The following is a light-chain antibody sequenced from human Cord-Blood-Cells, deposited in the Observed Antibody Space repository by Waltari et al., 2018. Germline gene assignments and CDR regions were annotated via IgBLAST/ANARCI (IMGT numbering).Light chain of an antibody. V-gene: IGKV1-39*01. Sequence: DIQMTQSPSSLAASVGDRVTINCRASQGISSYLNGYQQKPGKAPKLLIYAASSLQSGVPSRFSGSGSGTDFTLTISSLQPEDFATYYCQQSYSTPFTFGPGTKVDIK. J-gene: IGKJ3*01. CDR3: QQSYSTPFT. CDR2: AAS. CDR1: QGISSY.